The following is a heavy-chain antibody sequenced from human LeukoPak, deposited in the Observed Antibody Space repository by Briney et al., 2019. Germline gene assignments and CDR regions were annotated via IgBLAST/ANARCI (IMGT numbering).Heavy chain of an antibody. CDR3: ARHYDFWSGYPRMYGMDV. D-gene: IGHD3-3*01. CDR2: IYYSGST. CDR1: GGSISSYY. J-gene: IGHJ6*02. Sequence: KPSETLSLTCTVSGGSISSYYWSWIRQPPGKGLEWIGYIYYSGSTNYNPSLKSRVTISVDTPKNQFSLKLSSVTAADTAVYYCARHYDFWSGYPRMYGMDVWGQGATVTVSS. V-gene: IGHV4-59*08.